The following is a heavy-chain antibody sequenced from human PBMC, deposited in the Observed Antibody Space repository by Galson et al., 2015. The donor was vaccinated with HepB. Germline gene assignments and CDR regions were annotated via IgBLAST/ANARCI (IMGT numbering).Heavy chain of an antibody. CDR3: ARCFSGSDEDY. Sequence: SLRLSCAASGFTFTSYAMHWVRQAPGKGLEWVAFIRFDGSNKFYADSVKGRLTISKDNSKNTLYLQMHSLRREDTGVYYCARCFSGSDEDYWGQGTVVTVSS. J-gene: IGHJ4*02. CDR1: GFTFTSYA. D-gene: IGHD1-26*01. V-gene: IGHV3-30*02. CDR2: IRFDGSNK.